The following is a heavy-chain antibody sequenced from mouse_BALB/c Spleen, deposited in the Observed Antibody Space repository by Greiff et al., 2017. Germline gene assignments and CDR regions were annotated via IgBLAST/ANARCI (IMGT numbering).Heavy chain of an antibody. Sequence: EVMLVESGGGLVKPGGSLKLSCAASGFAFSSYDMSWVRQTPEKRLEWVAYISSGGGSTYYPDTVKGRFTISRDNAKNTLYLQMSSLKSEDTAMYYCARQGYGNYLAWFAYWGQGTLVTVSA. CDR2: ISSGGGST. J-gene: IGHJ3*01. D-gene: IGHD2-10*02. CDR3: ARQGYGNYLAWFAY. V-gene: IGHV5-12-1*01. CDR1: GFAFSSYD.